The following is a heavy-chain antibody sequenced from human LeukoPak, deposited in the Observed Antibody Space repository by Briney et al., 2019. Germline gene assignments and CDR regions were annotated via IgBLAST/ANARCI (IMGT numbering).Heavy chain of an antibody. D-gene: IGHD3-22*01. V-gene: IGHV3-11*04. J-gene: IGHJ1*01. Sequence: GGSLRLSCAASGFTFSDYYMSWIRQAPGKGLERVSYISGSGSTIYYADSVKGRFTISRDNAKNSLYLQMSSLRAEDTAVYYCARRDSSRGYYIPWGQGTLVTVSS. CDR2: ISGSGSTI. CDR1: GFTFSDYY. CDR3: ARRDSSRGYYIP.